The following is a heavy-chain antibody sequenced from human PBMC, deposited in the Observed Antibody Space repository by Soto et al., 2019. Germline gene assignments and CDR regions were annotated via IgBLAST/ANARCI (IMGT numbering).Heavy chain of an antibody. CDR3: ARDLLVVVAATYPGSGGMDV. J-gene: IGHJ6*02. CDR1: GYTFTSYY. V-gene: IGHV1-46*01. D-gene: IGHD2-15*01. CDR2: INPSGGST. Sequence: QVQLVQSGAEVKKPGASVKVSCKASGYTFTSYYMHWVRQAPGQGLEWMGIINPSGGSTSYAQKFQGRVTMTRDTSTSTVYMELSSLRSEDTAVYYCARDLLVVVAATYPGSGGMDVWGQGTTVTVSS.